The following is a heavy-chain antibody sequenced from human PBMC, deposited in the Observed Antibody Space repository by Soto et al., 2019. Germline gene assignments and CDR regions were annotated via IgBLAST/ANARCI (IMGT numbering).Heavy chain of an antibody. V-gene: IGHV3-23*01. CDR2: NSGSGGST. CDR1: GFTFSSNA. J-gene: IGHJ5*02. CDR3: AKHPTTDNWFDP. D-gene: IGHD5-12*01. Sequence: EVQLLESGGGLVQPGGSRRLSCVASGFTFSSNAMCWVRQAPGKGLEWVSANSGSGGSTYYADSVKGRFTISRVNSKNTLYLQMNTLRAEDTAVYYSAKHPTTDNWFDPWGQGTLVTVSS.